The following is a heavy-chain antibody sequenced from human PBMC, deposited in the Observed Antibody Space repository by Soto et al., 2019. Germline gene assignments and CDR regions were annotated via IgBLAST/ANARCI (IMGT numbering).Heavy chain of an antibody. V-gene: IGHV3-11*06. D-gene: IGHD3-22*01. J-gene: IGHJ6*02. CDR2: ISSSSSYT. CDR3: ARVGPWQDYYDSPWETYGMDV. Sequence: GGSLRLSCAASGFTFSDYYMSWIRQAPGKGLERVSYISSSSSYTNYADSVKGRFTISRDNAKNSLYLQMNSLRAEDTAVYYCARVGPWQDYYDSPWETYGMDVWGQGTTVTVSS. CDR1: GFTFSDYY.